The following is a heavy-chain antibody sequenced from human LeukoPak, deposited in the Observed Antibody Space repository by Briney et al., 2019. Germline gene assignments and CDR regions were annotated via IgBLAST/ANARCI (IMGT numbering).Heavy chain of an antibody. V-gene: IGHV3-7*01. CDR2: MNQDGSEK. CDR3: ARGGELLRPADY. J-gene: IGHJ4*02. CDR1: GFTLTSDS. D-gene: IGHD1-26*01. Sequence: GGSLRLSCAASGFTLTSDSMNWVRQAPGKGLEWVANMNQDGSEKYYVDSVKGRFTISRDNAKNSLYLQMNNLRAEDTAVFYCARGGELLRPADYWGQGTLVTVSS.